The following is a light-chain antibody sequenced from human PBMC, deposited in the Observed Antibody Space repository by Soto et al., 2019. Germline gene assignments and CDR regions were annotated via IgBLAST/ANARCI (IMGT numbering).Light chain of an antibody. CDR3: QQHSSYSGT. V-gene: IGKV1-5*01. J-gene: IGKJ1*01. CDR1: QSISNW. CDR2: DAS. Sequence: DIQMTQSPSTLSASVGDRVTITCRASQSISNWLAWYQQKPGKAPKLLIFDASSLESGVPSRFSGSGSGTDFTLTINSLQPDDFATYYCQQHSSYSGTFGQGTKVGIK.